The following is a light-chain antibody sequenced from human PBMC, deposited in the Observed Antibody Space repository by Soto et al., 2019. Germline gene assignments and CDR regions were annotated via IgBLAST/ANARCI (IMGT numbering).Light chain of an antibody. J-gene: IGLJ1*01. CDR1: TSNIGSNP. CDR2: TNN. CDR3: AAWDDRLNGPSYV. V-gene: IGLV1-44*01. Sequence: QSVLTQPPSVSGTPERTVTISCSGSTSNIGSNPVNWYQQLPGTAPRLLISTNNQRPSGVPDRFSGSRSGTSASLAISGLQSEDEADYYCAAWDDRLNGPSYVFGTGTKVTVL.